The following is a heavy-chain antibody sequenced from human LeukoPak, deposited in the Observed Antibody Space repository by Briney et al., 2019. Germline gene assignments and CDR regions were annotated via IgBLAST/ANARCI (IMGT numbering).Heavy chain of an antibody. V-gene: IGHV4-59*01. CDR2: IYYSGST. CDR1: GGSISSYY. J-gene: IGHJ4*02. D-gene: IGHD4-17*01. Sequence: SETLSLTCTVSGGSISSYYWSWIRQPPGKGLEWIGYIYYSGSTNYNPSLKSRVTISVDTSKNQFSLKLSSVTAADTAVYYCASFPFGQILDYGDHIRDYWGQGTLVTVSS. CDR3: ASFPFGQILDYGDHIRDY.